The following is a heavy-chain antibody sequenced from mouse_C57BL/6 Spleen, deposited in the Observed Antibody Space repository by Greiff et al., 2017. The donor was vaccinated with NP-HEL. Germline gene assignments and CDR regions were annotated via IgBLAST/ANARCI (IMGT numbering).Heavy chain of an antibody. CDR1: GFNIKDDY. V-gene: IGHV14-4*01. D-gene: IGHD4-1*02. CDR3: TTSTGTDWFAY. J-gene: IGHJ3*01. Sequence: VQLQQSGAELVRPGASVKLSCTASGFNIKDDYMHWVKQRPEPGLEWIGWIDPENGDTEYASKFQGKATITADTSSNTAYLQLSSLTSEDTAVYYCTTSTGTDWFAYWGQGTLVTVSA. CDR2: IDPENGDT.